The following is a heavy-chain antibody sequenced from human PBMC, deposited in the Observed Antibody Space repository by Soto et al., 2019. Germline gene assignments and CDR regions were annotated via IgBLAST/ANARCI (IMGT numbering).Heavy chain of an antibody. J-gene: IGHJ1*01. CDR2: IKSKTDGGTT. Sequence: GGSLRLSCAASGFTFTNAWMSWVRQAPGKGLEWVARIKSKTDGGTTDYADSVKGRFFISRDNSDNTLHLQMNSLRDDDTAIYYCAKRRLNTITSLSDWWGQGVQVTVSS. V-gene: IGHV3-15*01. D-gene: IGHD2-21*01. CDR3: AKRRLNTITSLSDW. CDR1: GFTFTNAW.